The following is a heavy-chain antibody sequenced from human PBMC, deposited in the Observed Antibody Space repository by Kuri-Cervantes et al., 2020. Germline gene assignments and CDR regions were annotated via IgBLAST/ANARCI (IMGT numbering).Heavy chain of an antibody. D-gene: IGHD3-22*01. J-gene: IGHJ4*02. CDR2: INPSGGST. V-gene: IGHV1-46*01. CDR3: ARVDHYYDSSGWVFDY. Sequence: ASVKVSCKASGYTFTSYYMHWVRQAPGQGLEWMGIINPSGGSTSYAQKFQGRVTMTRDTSTSTVYMELSSLRSEDTAVYYRARVDHYYDSSGWVFDYWGQGTLVTVSS. CDR1: GYTFTSYY.